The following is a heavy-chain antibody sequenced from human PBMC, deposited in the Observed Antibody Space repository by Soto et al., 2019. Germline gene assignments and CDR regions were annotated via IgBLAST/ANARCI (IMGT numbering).Heavy chain of an antibody. CDR2: ISSSSSTI. V-gene: IGHV3-48*01. D-gene: IGHD3-10*01. J-gene: IGHJ4*02. CDR1: GFTFSSYS. CDR3: ARDREFGDPIGPHLY. Sequence: EVQLVESGGGLVQPGGSLRLSCAASGFTFSSYSMNWVRQAPGKGLEWVSYISSSSSTIYYADSVKGRFTISRDNDKNSLYLQMNRLRAEDTAVYYCARDREFGDPIGPHLYWGQGTLVTVSS.